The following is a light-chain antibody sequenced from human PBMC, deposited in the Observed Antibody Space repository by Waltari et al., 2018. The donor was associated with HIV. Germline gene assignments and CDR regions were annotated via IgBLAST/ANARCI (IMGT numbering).Light chain of an antibody. CDR1: ASPQPY. CDR2: KNT. V-gene: IGLV3-25*03. Sequence: SSELTQPPSVSVSPGQTARITCPGDASPQPYTHWFQQKPGQAPVVVIHKNTERPSGIPERFSASRSGTTVTLTITGVQTDDEADYYCLSADRSGTYVFGPGTTVTVL. J-gene: IGLJ1*01. CDR3: LSADRSGTYV.